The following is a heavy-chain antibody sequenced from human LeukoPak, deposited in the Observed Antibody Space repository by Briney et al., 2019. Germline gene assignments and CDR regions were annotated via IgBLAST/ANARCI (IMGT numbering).Heavy chain of an antibody. D-gene: IGHD3-9*01. CDR2: ISAYNGNT. Sequence: EASVKVSCKASGGTFSSYAISWVRQAPGQGLEWMGWISAYNGNTNYAQKLQGRVTMTTDTSTSTAYMELRSLRSDDTAVYYCARGYDILTGYPKTDYWGQGTLVTVSS. J-gene: IGHJ4*02. V-gene: IGHV1-18*01. CDR1: GGTFSSYA. CDR3: ARGYDILTGYPKTDY.